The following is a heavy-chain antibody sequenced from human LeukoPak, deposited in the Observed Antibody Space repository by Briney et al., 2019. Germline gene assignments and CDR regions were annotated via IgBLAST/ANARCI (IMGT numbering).Heavy chain of an antibody. J-gene: IGHJ6*03. D-gene: IGHD5-12*01. V-gene: IGHV4-4*02. CDR1: GGSISSSNW. CDR2: IYHSGST. CDR3: ARRQLSGYVDYYYYMDV. Sequence: SETLSLTCAVSGGSISSSNWWSWVRQPPGKGLEWIGEIYHSGSTNYNPSLKSRVTISVDTSKNQFSLKLSPVTAADTAVYYCARRQLSGYVDYYYYMDVWGKGTTVTVSS.